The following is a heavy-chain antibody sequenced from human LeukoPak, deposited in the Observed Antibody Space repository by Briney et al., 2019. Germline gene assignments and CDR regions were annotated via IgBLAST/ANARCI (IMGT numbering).Heavy chain of an antibody. V-gene: IGHV3-30*18. J-gene: IGHJ6*02. Sequence: PGRSLRLSCTASGFTFSSYGMHWVRQAPGKGLEWVAVKSFDGSNKYYADSVKGRFTISRDNSKSTLYLQMNSLRAEDTAVYYCAKPLRGENYYYIMDVWGQGTTVTVSS. CDR3: AKPLRGENYYYIMDV. D-gene: IGHD3-10*01. CDR1: GFTFSSYG. CDR2: KSFDGSNK.